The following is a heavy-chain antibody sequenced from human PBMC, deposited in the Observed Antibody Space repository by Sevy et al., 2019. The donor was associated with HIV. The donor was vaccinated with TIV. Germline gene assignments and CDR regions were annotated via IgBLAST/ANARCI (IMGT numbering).Heavy chain of an antibody. CDR1: GYTFPAFS. D-gene: IGHD6-19*01. CDR3: ARDGLSSGWLFDS. V-gene: IGHV3-21*05. Sequence: GGSLRLSCTASGYTFPAFSFNWVRQAPGKGLEWLSYISTGTDHIYYADSVKGRFTISRDNSYNTLNLQMNSLRAEDTAVYYCARDGLSSGWLFDSWGQGTLVTVSS. J-gene: IGHJ4*02. CDR2: ISTGTDHI.